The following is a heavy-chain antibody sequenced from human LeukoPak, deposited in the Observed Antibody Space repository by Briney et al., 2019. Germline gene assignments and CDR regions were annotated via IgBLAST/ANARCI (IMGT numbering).Heavy chain of an antibody. CDR2: ISSSSSYT. Sequence: GGALRLSCAASGFTFSSYSMNWVRQAPGKGLEWVSSISSSSSYTYYADSVKGRFTISRDNAKISLYLQMNSLRAEDTAVYYCARDSPEGGVNWGQGTLVTVSS. CDR1: GFTFSSYS. J-gene: IGHJ4*02. CDR3: ARDSPEGGVN. D-gene: IGHD3-16*01. V-gene: IGHV3-21*01.